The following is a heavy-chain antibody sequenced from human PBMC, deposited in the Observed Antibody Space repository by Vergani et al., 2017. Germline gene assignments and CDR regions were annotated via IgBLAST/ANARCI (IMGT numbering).Heavy chain of an antibody. CDR1: GGSISSYY. CDR3: ARVARYSSGWYYFDY. CDR2: IYTTGST. Sequence: QVQLPESGPGLVKPSETLSLTCTVSGGSISSYYWSWIRQPAGKGLEWIGRIYTTGSTNHNPSLKSRVTMSVDTSKNQFSLKLSSVTAADTAVYYCARVARYSSGWYYFDYWGQGTLVTVSS. V-gene: IGHV4-4*07. D-gene: IGHD6-19*01. J-gene: IGHJ4*02.